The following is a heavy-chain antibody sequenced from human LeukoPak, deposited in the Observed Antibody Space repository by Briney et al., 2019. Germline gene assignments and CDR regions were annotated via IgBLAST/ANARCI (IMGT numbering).Heavy chain of an antibody. CDR1: GFTFSNYG. V-gene: IGHV3-30*03. Sequence: GRSLRLSCAASGFTFSNYGMHWVRQAPGKGLEWVAVISYDVSNKYYADSVKGRFTISRDNTKNSLYLQMNGLRAEDTAVYYCARTTSSGYLTFDYWGQGILVTVSS. CDR2: ISYDVSNK. CDR3: ARTTSSGYLTFDY. J-gene: IGHJ4*02. D-gene: IGHD3-22*01.